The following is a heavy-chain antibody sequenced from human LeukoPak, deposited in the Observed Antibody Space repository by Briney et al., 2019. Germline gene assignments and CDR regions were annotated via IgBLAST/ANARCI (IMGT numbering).Heavy chain of an antibody. CDR1: EYSFTTYW. CDR3: ARHGGTYAYDY. V-gene: IGHV5-51*01. CDR2: IYPGDSDI. Sequence: GESVKISCKRSEYSFTTYWIAWVRQMPGKGLEWMGLIYPGDSDIRYSPSFQGQVTISADKSITTAYLQWSSLKASDTAMYYCARHGGTYAYDYWGQGTLVTVSS. D-gene: IGHD5-12*01. J-gene: IGHJ4*02.